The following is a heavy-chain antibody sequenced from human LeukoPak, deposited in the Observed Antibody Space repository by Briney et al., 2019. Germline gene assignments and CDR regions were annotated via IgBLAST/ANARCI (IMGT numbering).Heavy chain of an antibody. V-gene: IGHV4-30-2*01. CDR3: ARGTYYDFWSGSYYFDY. Sequence: SETLSLTCAVSGGSISSGGYSWSWIRQPPGKGLEWIGYIYHSGSTYYNPSLKSRVTISVDRSKNQFSLKLSSVTAADTAVYYCARGTYYDFWSGSYYFDYWGQGTLVTVSS. J-gene: IGHJ4*02. CDR2: IYHSGST. CDR1: GGSISSGGYS. D-gene: IGHD3-3*01.